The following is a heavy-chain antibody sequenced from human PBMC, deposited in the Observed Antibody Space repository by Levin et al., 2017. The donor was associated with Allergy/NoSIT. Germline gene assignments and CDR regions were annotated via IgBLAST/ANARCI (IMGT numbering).Heavy chain of an antibody. CDR2: ISFDGTNK. D-gene: IGHD3-10*01. J-gene: IGHJ4*02. V-gene: IGHV3-30-3*01. CDR1: GFNFKTYA. Sequence: GGSLRLSCAASGFNFKTYAMHWVRQAPGKGLEWLAVISFDGTNKYSADSVKGRFTVSRDNSNNTLHLEMNGLRAADTAVYNCARDAALDTDGSSFDYWGQGTLVTVSS. CDR3: ARDAALDTDGSSFDY.